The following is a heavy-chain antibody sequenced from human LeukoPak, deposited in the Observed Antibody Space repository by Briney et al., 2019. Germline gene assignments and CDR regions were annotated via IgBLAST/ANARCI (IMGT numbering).Heavy chain of an antibody. V-gene: IGHV4-39*02. CDR2: IYYSGST. J-gene: IGHJ4*02. D-gene: IGHD1-1*01. CDR3: ARSGIEAIDY. CDR1: GGSISSSSYY. Sequence: SETLSLTCTVSGGSISSSSYYWGWIRQPPGKGLEWIGSIYYSGSTNYNPSLRSRVTISVHTSKTHFSLKVNSVTAADTAVYYCARSGIEAIDYWGQGTLVTVSS.